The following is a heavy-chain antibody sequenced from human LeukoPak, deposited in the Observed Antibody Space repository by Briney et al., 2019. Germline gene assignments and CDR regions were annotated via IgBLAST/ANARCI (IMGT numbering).Heavy chain of an antibody. V-gene: IGHV4-34*01. CDR1: GGSMNSYC. CDR3: ARGRLRWAFDY. CDR2: INHSGST. Sequence: SETLSLTCTVSGGSMNSYCWSWIRQPPGKGLEWIGEINHSGSTNYNPSLKSRVTISVDTSKNQFSLKLSSVTAADTAVYYCARGRLRWAFDYWGQGTLVTVSS. J-gene: IGHJ4*02. D-gene: IGHD4-23*01.